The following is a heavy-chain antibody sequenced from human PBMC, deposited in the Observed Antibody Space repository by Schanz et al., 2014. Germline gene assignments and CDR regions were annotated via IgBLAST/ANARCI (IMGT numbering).Heavy chain of an antibody. V-gene: IGHV1-2*06. D-gene: IGHD3-3*02. J-gene: IGHJ6*02. CDR1: GRTFIVYH. CDR3: ARENKEYDSILNKFFHYGLDL. Sequence: QVQLVQSGAEVKKPGASMKVSCKASGRTFIVYHVLHWVRQAPGQGLEWMGRISPNSGVTHSAQKFQGRVTMTWDRTISTANMELSRLRSDDTAVYYWARENKEYDSILNKFFHYGLDLWGQGTTVTVSS. CDR2: ISPNSGVT.